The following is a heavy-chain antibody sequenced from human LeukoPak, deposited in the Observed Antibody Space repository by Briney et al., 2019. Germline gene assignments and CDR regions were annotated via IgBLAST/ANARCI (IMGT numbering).Heavy chain of an antibody. D-gene: IGHD5-18*01. CDR1: GFTFGRHW. V-gene: IGHV3-30*02. CDR3: AKEASRGSSFAYTPIEKPYYLDY. CDR2: IRYNGRTT. Sequence: PGGSLRLSCAASGFTFGRHWMSWVRQAPGKGLEWVAFIRYNGRTTYYADSVKGRFTISRDNSKNTVFLQMYSLRAEDTAAYYCAKEASRGSSFAYTPIEKPYYLDYWGQGTLVTVSS. J-gene: IGHJ4*02.